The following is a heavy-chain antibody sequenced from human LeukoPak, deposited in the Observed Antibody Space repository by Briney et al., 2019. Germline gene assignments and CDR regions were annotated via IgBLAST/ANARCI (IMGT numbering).Heavy chain of an antibody. CDR1: GGTFSSYA. J-gene: IGHJ5*02. D-gene: IGHD3-10*01. CDR2: IIPILGIA. CDR3: ATTQGYYGSGSYEDNWFDP. Sequence: SVKVSCKASGGTFSSYAISWVRQAPGQGLEWMGRIIPILGIANYAQKFQGRVTITADKSTSTAYMELSSLRSEDTAVYYCATTQGYYGSGSYEDNWFDPWGQGTLVTVSS. V-gene: IGHV1-69*10.